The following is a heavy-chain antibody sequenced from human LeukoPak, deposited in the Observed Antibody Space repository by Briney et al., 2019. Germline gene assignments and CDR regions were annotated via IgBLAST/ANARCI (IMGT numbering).Heavy chain of an antibody. CDR3: ALFSSGWSAFGY. D-gene: IGHD6-19*01. V-gene: IGHV1-24*01. CDR1: GYTLTELS. J-gene: IGHJ4*02. Sequence: ASVKVSCKVSGYTLTELSMHWVRQAPGKGLEWMGGFDPEDGETIYAQNFQGRVTMTEDTSTDTAYMELSRLRYEDTAVYSCALFSSGWSAFGYWGQGTLVTVSS. CDR2: FDPEDGET.